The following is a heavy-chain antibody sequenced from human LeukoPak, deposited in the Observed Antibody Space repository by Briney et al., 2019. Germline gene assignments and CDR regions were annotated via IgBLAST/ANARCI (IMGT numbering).Heavy chain of an antibody. V-gene: IGHV1-2*04. J-gene: IGHJ4*02. CDR3: AREVPATAREYYFDY. CDR1: GYTFTGHY. D-gene: IGHD6-6*01. CDR2: INPNSGGT. Sequence: ASVKVSCKASGYTFTGHYMHWVRQAPGQGLEWMGWINPNSGGTNYAQKFQGWVTMTRDTSISTAYMELSRLRSDDTAVYYCAREVPATAREYYFDYWGQGTLVTVSS.